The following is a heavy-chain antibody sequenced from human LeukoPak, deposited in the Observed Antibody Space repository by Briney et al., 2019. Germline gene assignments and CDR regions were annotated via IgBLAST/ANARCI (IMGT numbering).Heavy chain of an antibody. Sequence: ASVKVSCKASGGTFSSYAISWVRQAPGQGLEWMGGIIPIFGTANYAQKFQGRVTITADESTSTAYMELSSLRSEDTAVYYCARDARGAAAADDPLDVWGQGTTVIVS. V-gene: IGHV1-69*01. CDR3: ARDARGAAAADDPLDV. CDR2: IIPIFGTA. J-gene: IGHJ3*01. CDR1: GGTFSSYA. D-gene: IGHD6-13*01.